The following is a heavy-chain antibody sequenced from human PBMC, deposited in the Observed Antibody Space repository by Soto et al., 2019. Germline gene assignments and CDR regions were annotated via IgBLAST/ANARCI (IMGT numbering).Heavy chain of an antibody. D-gene: IGHD5-18*01. CDR1: GYTFTSYA. CDR3: AGDHSAYTAMADYYYYGMDV. CDR2: INAGNGNT. Sequence: ASVKVSCKASGYTFTSYAMHWVRQAPGQRLEWMGWINAGNGNTKYSQKFQGRVTITRDTSASTAYMELCSLRSEDTAVYYCAGDHSAYTAMADYYYYGMDVWGQGTTVTVSS. J-gene: IGHJ6*02. V-gene: IGHV1-3*01.